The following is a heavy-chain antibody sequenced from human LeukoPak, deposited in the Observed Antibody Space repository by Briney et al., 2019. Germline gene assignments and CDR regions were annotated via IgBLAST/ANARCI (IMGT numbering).Heavy chain of an antibody. V-gene: IGHV3-23*01. CDR3: AKDQRPVYYDSSGYQSDY. CDR1: GFTFSSYA. Sequence: GGSLRLSCAASGFTFSSYAMSWVRQAPGKGLEWVSAISGSGGSTYYADSVKGRFTISRDNSKNTLYLQMNSLRAEDTAVYYCAKDQRPVYYDSSGYQSDYWGQGTLVTVSP. D-gene: IGHD3-22*01. CDR2: ISGSGGST. J-gene: IGHJ4*02.